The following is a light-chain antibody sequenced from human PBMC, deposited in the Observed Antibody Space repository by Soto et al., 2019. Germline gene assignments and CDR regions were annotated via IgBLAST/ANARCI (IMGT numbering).Light chain of an antibody. J-gene: IGLJ3*02. CDR3: VSWDASLSAWV. V-gene: IGLV1-47*01. Sequence: SVLTQPPSASGTPGQKVTISCSGSNSNIGSDFVFWFQQLPGTAPILLIYRNNQRPSGVPDRFSGSKSGTSASLAISGLRSEDEADYYCVSWDASLSAWVFGGGTKLTVL. CDR1: NSNIGSDF. CDR2: RNN.